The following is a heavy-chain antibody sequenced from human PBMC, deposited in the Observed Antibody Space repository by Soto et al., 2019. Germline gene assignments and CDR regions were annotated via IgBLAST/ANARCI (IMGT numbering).Heavy chain of an antibody. V-gene: IGHV3-15*01. CDR3: TSYCGGDCYSAFDI. CDR2: IKSKTDGGTT. D-gene: IGHD2-21*02. CDR1: GFTFSNAW. Sequence: GESLKISCAASGFTFSNAWMSWVRQAPGKGLEWVGRIKSKTDGGTTDYAAPVKGRFTISSDDSKNTLYLQMNSLKTETTAVYYCTSYCGGDCYSAFDIWGQGTMVTVSS. J-gene: IGHJ3*02.